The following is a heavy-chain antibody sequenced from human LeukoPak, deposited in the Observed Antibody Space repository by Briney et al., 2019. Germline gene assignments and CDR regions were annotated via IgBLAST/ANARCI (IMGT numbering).Heavy chain of an antibody. Sequence: GGSLRLSCAASGSTFSSYWMSWVRQAPEKGLDWVSVISGSAHKIRYADSVKGRFTISRDDSENTVYLQMNNLRAEDTALYYCAGRPTGYSSGYVYWGQGALVTVSS. V-gene: IGHV3-23*01. CDR3: AGRPTGYSSGYVY. J-gene: IGHJ4*02. D-gene: IGHD5-18*01. CDR1: GSTFSSYW. CDR2: ISGSAHKI.